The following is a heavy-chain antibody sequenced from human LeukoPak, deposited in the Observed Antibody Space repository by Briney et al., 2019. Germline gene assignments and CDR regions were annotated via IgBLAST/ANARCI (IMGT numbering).Heavy chain of an antibody. D-gene: IGHD5-18*01. CDR2: ISAYNGNT. Sequence: ASVKVSCKASGYTFTSYGISWVRQAPGQGLEWMGWISAYNGNTNYAQKLQGRVTMTTDTPTSTAYMELRSLRSDDTAVYYCARVVAMVTSFYFDYWGQGTLVTVSS. CDR3: ARVVAMVTSFYFDY. V-gene: IGHV1-18*01. J-gene: IGHJ4*02. CDR1: GYTFTSYG.